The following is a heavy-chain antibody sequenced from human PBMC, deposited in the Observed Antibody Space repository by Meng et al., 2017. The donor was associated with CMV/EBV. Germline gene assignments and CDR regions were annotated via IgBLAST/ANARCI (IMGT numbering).Heavy chain of an antibody. V-gene: IGHV3-30*02. CDR1: GFTFSSYG. CDR3: ARDMGPPGRFLEWLDPDYYYYYGMDV. D-gene: IGHD3-3*01. CDR2: IRYDGSNK. J-gene: IGHJ6*02. Sequence: GESLKISCAASGFTFSSYGMHWVRQAPGKGLEWVAFIRYDGSNKYYADSVKGRFTISRDNSKNTLYLQMNSLRAEDTAVYYCARDMGPPGRFLEWLDPDYYYYYGMDVWGQGTTVTVSS.